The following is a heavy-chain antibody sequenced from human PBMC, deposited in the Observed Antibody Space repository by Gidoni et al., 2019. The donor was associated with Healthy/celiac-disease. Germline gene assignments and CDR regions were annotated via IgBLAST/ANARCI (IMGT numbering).Heavy chain of an antibody. J-gene: IGHJ4*02. Sequence: EVRLVESGGGLIQPGGSLSLSCAASGFTVSSNYMRWVRQAPGQGVEWVSVIYSGGSTYYADSVKCRFTISRDNSKNTLYLQMNSLRAEDTAVYYCASTDDDFPVYWGQGTLVTVSS. V-gene: IGHV3-53*01. CDR1: GFTVSSNY. CDR2: IYSGGST. CDR3: ASTDDDFPVY. D-gene: IGHD3-3*01.